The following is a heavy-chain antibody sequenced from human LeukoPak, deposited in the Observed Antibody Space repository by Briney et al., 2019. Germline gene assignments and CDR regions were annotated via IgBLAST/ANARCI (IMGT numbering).Heavy chain of an antibody. CDR3: AGVMGGITADY. Sequence: SETLSLTCAVYGGSFSGYYWSWIRQPPGKGLEWIGEINHSGSTNHNPSLKSRVTVSVDTSKRWFSLKMTSVTAADTAVYYCAGVMGGITADYWGQGTLVTVSS. CDR1: GGSFSGYY. D-gene: IGHD3-10*01. CDR2: INHSGST. V-gene: IGHV4-34*01. J-gene: IGHJ4*02.